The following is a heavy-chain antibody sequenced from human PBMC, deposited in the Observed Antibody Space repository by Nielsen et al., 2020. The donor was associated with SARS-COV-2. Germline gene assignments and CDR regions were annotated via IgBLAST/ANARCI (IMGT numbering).Heavy chain of an antibody. CDR1: GFTFSGYA. Sequence: LKISCAASGFTFSGYAMSWVRQAPGKGLEWVSAISGSGGSTYYADSVKGRFTISRDNSKNTLYLQMNSLRAEDTAVYYCAKFGNSFDYWGQGTLVTVSS. CDR3: AKFGNSFDY. V-gene: IGHV3-23*01. D-gene: IGHD1-14*01. J-gene: IGHJ4*02. CDR2: ISGSGGST.